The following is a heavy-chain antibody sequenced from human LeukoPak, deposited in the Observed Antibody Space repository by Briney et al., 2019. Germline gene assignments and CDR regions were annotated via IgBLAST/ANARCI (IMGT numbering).Heavy chain of an antibody. Sequence: GGSLRLSCAGSGFTFSNYAMTWVRQAPGKGLEWVLAISDSGGDTYNADSVKGRFTISRDNSKNTLYLQMNSLRAEDTAIYYCAKGSAAGRPYFFDYWGQGTLVTVSS. CDR2: ISDSGGDT. J-gene: IGHJ4*02. CDR3: AKGSAAGRPYFFDY. D-gene: IGHD6-13*01. CDR1: GFTFSNYA. V-gene: IGHV3-23*01.